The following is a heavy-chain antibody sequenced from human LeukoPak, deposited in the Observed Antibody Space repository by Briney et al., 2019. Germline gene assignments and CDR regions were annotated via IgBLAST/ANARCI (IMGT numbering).Heavy chain of an antibody. Sequence: GGSLRLSCAASGFTFSSYGMHWVRQAPGKGLEWVAFIRYDGSNKYYADSVKGRFTISRDNSKNTLYLQMNSLRAEDTAVYYCAKDLDPGKLGIIGYFDYWGQGTLVTVSS. CDR3: AKDLDPGKLGIIGYFDY. J-gene: IGHJ4*02. CDR1: GFTFSSYG. CDR2: IRYDGSNK. V-gene: IGHV3-30*02. D-gene: IGHD7-27*01.